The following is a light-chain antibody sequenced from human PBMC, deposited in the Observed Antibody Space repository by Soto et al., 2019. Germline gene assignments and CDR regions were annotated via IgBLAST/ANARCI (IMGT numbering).Light chain of an antibody. Sequence: EIVLTQSPGTLSLSPGERATLSCRASQSVSSSYLAWYQQKPVQAPRLLIYGASSRATGIPDRFSGSGSGTDFNLTISRLEPEDFAVYYCQQYGISPYTFGQGTKLEIK. CDR2: GAS. J-gene: IGKJ2*01. CDR1: QSVSSSY. V-gene: IGKV3-20*01. CDR3: QQYGISPYT.